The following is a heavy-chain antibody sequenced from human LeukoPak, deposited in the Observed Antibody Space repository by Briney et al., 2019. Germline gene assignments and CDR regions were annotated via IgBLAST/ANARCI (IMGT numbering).Heavy chain of an antibody. CDR2: ISYDGRNK. J-gene: IGHJ6*02. V-gene: IGHV3-30*04. CDR1: GFTFSSYA. D-gene: IGHD2-15*01. Sequence: PGGSLRLSCAASGFTFSSYAMHWVRQAPGKGLEWVAVISYDGRNKYYADSVKGRFTISRDNSKNTLYLQMNSLRAEDTAVYYCARDSPAYCSGGSCFSGGMDVWGQGTTVTVSS. CDR3: ARDSPAYCSGGSCFSGGMDV.